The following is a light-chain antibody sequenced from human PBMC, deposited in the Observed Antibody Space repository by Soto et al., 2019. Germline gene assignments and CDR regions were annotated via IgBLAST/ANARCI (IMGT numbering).Light chain of an antibody. Sequence: DIQMTQSPSTLSASLGDRVTITCRASQSISSWLAWYQQRPGKPPKLLIYDASSLESGVPSRFSGSGSGAEFTLTISSLQPDDFATYYCQQYNSYSGTFGQGTKVDI. CDR2: DAS. CDR1: QSISSW. V-gene: IGKV1-5*01. J-gene: IGKJ1*01. CDR3: QQYNSYSGT.